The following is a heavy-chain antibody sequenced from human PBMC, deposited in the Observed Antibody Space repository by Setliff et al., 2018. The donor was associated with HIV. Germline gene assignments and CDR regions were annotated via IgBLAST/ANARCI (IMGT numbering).Heavy chain of an antibody. CDR2: STNKDNSYTT. CDR1: GFTFSDHY. CDR3: ARGYYGSDLQNAMDV. Sequence: PGGSLRLSCAASGFTFSDHYMDWVRQAPGKGLEWVGRSTNKDNSYTTTYAASVKGRFTISSDNAKNTLYLQMDSLRGEDTAVYYCARGYYGSDLQNAMDVWGQGTTVTAP. D-gene: IGHD3-10*01. J-gene: IGHJ6*02. V-gene: IGHV3-72*01.